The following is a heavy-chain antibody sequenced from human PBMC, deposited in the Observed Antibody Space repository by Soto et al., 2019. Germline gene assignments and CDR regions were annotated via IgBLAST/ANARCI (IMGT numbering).Heavy chain of an antibody. CDR3: AREGAYNWNDDVLRVYYYYGMDV. Sequence: PGGSLRLSCAASGFTFSDHYMDWVRQAPGKGLEWVGRTRNKANSYTTEYAASVKGRFTISRDDSKNSLYLQMNSLKTEDTAVYYCAREGAYNWNDDVLRVYYYYGMDVWGQGTTVTVSS. CDR2: TRNKANSYTT. J-gene: IGHJ6*02. V-gene: IGHV3-72*01. CDR1: GFTFSDHY. D-gene: IGHD1-1*01.